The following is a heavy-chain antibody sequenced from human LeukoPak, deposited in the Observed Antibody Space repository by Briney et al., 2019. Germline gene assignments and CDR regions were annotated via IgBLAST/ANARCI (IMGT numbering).Heavy chain of an antibody. J-gene: IGHJ4*02. CDR1: GGSITSAGYS. CDR2: IYSSGST. CDR3: ARGYCTSTSCSENRYYFDS. D-gene: IGHD2-2*01. V-gene: IGHV4-61*02. Sequence: SQTLSLTCTVSGGSITSAGYSWGWIRQPARKGLEWIGRIYSSGSTNSNPSLKSRITISVDTSKNQFSLKLSSVTAADTAVYYCARGYCTSTSCSENRYYFDSWGQGTLVTVSS.